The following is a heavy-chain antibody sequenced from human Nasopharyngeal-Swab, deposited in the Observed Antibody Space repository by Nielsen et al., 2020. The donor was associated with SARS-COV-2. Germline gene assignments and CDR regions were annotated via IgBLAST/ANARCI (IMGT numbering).Heavy chain of an antibody. J-gene: IGHJ4*02. CDR1: GYTFTSYA. Sequence: ASVKVSCKASGYTFTSYAMHWVRQAPGQRLEWMGWINAGNGNTKYSQKFQGRVTITADESTSTAYMELSSLRSEDTAVYYCARGNIVLMVYEGAFDYWGQGTLVTVSS. CDR3: ARGNIVLMVYEGAFDY. V-gene: IGHV1-3*01. CDR2: INAGNGNT. D-gene: IGHD2-8*01.